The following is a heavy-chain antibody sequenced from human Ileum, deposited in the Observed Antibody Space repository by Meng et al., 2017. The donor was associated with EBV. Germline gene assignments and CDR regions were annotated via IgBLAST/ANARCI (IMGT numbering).Heavy chain of an antibody. J-gene: IGHJ5*02. Sequence: QLQESGPGLGQPSQSLSPACVISGDSVSSDKTAWNWIRQSPSRGLEWLGRTYRRSRWYYDYALSVKSRINISPDTSKNQVSLQLNSVTDEDTGIYYCATSRIAKFDRWGQGTLVTVSS. V-gene: IGHV6-1*01. CDR1: GDSVSSDKTA. CDR3: ATSRIAKFDR. CDR2: TYRRSRWYY.